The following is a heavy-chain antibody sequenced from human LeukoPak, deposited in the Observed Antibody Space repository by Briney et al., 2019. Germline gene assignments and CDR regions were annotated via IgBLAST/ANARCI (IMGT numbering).Heavy chain of an antibody. V-gene: IGHV3-21*01. CDR3: ARDGSGSFFLTNYYYYYYMDV. CDR1: GFTFSSYS. J-gene: IGHJ6*03. D-gene: IGHD3-10*01. Sequence: TGGSLRLSCAASGFTFSSYSMNWVRQAPGKGLEWVPSISSSSSYIYYADSVKGRFTISRDNAKNSLYLQMNSLRAEDTAVYYCARDGSGSFFLTNYYYYYYMDVWGKGTTVTVSS. CDR2: ISSSSSYI.